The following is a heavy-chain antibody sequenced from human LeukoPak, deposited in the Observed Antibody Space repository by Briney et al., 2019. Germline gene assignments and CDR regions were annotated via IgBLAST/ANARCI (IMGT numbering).Heavy chain of an antibody. V-gene: IGHV4-4*02. Sequence: KASGTLSLTCDVSGGSITQTSYWTWVRQPPGKGLEWIGEVNLQGSTNYNPSLMGRVAISVDTSENHVSLQLTSVTAADTAVYYCAREGGPYRPLDYSGQGTLVTVS. CDR1: GGSITQTSY. D-gene: IGHD3-16*01. CDR3: AREGGPYRPLDY. CDR2: VNLQGST. J-gene: IGHJ4*02.